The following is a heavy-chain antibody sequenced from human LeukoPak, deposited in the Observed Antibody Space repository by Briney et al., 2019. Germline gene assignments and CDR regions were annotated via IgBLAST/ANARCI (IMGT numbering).Heavy chain of an antibody. CDR3: ARDGNYYDSRLDYYYYYMDV. Sequence: SETLSLACTVSGGSISSYYWSWIRQPPGKGLEWIGYIYYSGSTNYNPSLKSRVTISVDTSKNQFSLKLSSVTAADTAVYYCARDGNYYDSRLDYYYYYMDVWGKGTTVTVSS. J-gene: IGHJ6*03. V-gene: IGHV4-59*12. CDR1: GGSISSYY. D-gene: IGHD3-22*01. CDR2: IYYSGST.